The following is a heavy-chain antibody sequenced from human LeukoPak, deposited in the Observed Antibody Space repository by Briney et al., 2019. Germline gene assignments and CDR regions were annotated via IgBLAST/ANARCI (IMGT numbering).Heavy chain of an antibody. V-gene: IGHV3-23*01. D-gene: IGHD1-26*01. J-gene: IGHJ4*02. CDR1: GFTFTTYV. Sequence: GGSLRLSCAASGFTFTTYVMTWVRQAPGKGLEWVSGISASGGNTYYADSVKGRFTISRDNSKNTLYLQMNSLRAEDTAVYYCAKDQRGAIPYYFDYWGQGTLVTISS. CDR2: ISASGGNT. CDR3: AKDQRGAIPYYFDY.